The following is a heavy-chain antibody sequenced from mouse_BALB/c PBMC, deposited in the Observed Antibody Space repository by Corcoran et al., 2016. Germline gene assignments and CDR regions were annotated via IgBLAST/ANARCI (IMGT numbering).Heavy chain of an antibody. Sequence: EVQLQQSGPELVKPGASVKMSCKVSGYTFTSYVRPWVKQKPGQGLEWIGYINPYNDGTKYNEKFKGKATLTSDKSSSTAYMGLSSLTSEDSAVYYCAREGRRGYVDVWGAGTTVTVSS. CDR1: GYTFTSYV. V-gene: IGHV1S136*01. CDR2: INPYNDGT. CDR3: AREGRRGYVDV. J-gene: IGHJ1*01.